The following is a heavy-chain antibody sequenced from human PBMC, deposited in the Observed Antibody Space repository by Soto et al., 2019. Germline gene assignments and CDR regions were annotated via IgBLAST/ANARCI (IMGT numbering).Heavy chain of an antibody. CDR1: GYRLPSND. CDR3: ARGPGCSSLSCPYYFDY. J-gene: IGHJ4*02. CDR2: MNPKSGNT. V-gene: IGHV1-8*01. D-gene: IGHD2-2*01. Sequence: ARGKVSCKGAGYRLPSNDINWVRQATGQGFEGIGWMNPKSGNTGYAQKFQGRITMTRNTSISTAYMELSSLTSEDTAVYYCARGPGCSSLSCPYYFDYWGQGTLVTVPS.